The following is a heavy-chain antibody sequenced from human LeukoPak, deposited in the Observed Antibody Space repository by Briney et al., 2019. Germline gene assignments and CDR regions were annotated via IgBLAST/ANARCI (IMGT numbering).Heavy chain of an antibody. CDR3: ARGLDYYDSSAYPSRDWYFDL. D-gene: IGHD3-22*01. CDR1: GGPFGGFY. J-gene: IGHJ2*01. Sequence: SETLSLTCADYGGPFGGFYWSWIRQPPGKGLEWIGEINHSGSTNYNPSLKSRVTISVDTSKNQFSLKLSSVTAADTAVYYCARGLDYYDSSAYPSRDWYFDLWGRGTLVTVSS. CDR2: INHSGST. V-gene: IGHV4-34*01.